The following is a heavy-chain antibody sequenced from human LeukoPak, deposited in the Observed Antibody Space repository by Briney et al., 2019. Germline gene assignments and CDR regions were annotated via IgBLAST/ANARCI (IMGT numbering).Heavy chain of an antibody. D-gene: IGHD6-19*01. V-gene: IGHV3-23*01. CDR3: ASELGSGVFDY. CDR2: ISGSGGST. CDR1: GFTFSSFE. J-gene: IGHJ4*02. Sequence: PGGSLRLSCAASGFTFSSFEMNWVRQAPGKGLEWVSAISGSGGSTYYADSVKGRFTISRDNSKNTLYLQMNSLRAEDTAVYYCASELGSGVFDYWGQGTLVTVSS.